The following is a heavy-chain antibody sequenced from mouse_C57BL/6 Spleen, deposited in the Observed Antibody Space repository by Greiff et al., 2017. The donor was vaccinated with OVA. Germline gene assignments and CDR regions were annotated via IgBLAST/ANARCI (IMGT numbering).Heavy chain of an antibody. J-gene: IGHJ3*01. CDR1: GFNIKDYY. V-gene: IGHV14-2*01. Sequence: EVKLVESGAELVKPGASVKLSCTASGFNIKDYYMHWVKQRTEQGLEWIGRIDPEDGETKYAPKFQGKATITADTSSNTAYLQLSSLTSEDTAVYYCAHYYGSSPWFAYWGQGTLVTVSA. D-gene: IGHD1-1*01. CDR3: AHYYGSSPWFAY. CDR2: IDPEDGET.